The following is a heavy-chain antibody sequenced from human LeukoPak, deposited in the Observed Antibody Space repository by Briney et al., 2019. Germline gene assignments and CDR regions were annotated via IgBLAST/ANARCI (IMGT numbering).Heavy chain of an antibody. CDR1: GYTFTTYG. J-gene: IGHJ4*02. CDR3: ALGDILTGYWAEYLEY. D-gene: IGHD3-9*01. V-gene: IGHV1-18*01. Sequence: ASVKVSCKTSGYTFTTYGLTWVRQAPGQGLEWMGWICGHNGNTNYAQKFQGIDTMTSETSTRTGYLEVKSPRSDDTAMYYWALGDILTGYWAEYLEYWGQGTLVTVSS. CDR2: ICGHNGNT.